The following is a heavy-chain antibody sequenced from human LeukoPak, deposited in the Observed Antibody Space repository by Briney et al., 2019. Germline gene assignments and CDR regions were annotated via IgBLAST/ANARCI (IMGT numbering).Heavy chain of an antibody. CDR2: ISAYNGNT. Sequence: ASVKVSCKASGYTFTSYGISWVRQAPGQGLEWMGWISAYNGNTNYAQKLQGRVTMTTDTSTSTAYMELRSLRSDDTAVYYCARGIGGHWTEERDADYWGQGTLVTVSS. J-gene: IGHJ4*02. CDR1: GYTFTSYG. V-gene: IGHV1-18*01. CDR3: ARGIGGHWTEERDADY. D-gene: IGHD1-1*01.